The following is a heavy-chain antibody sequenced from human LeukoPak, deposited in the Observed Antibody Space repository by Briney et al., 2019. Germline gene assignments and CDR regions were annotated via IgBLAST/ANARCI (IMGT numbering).Heavy chain of an antibody. D-gene: IGHD5-18*01. Sequence: GGSLRLSCAASGFTFSSYEMNCVRQAPGKGLEWVSYISSSAGTTYYADSVKGRFTISRDNAKNSLYLQMNSLRAEDTAVYFCARQQQQLWYDWGQGTLVTVSS. CDR3: ARQQQQLWYD. CDR2: ISSSAGTT. CDR1: GFTFSSYE. V-gene: IGHV3-48*03. J-gene: IGHJ4*02.